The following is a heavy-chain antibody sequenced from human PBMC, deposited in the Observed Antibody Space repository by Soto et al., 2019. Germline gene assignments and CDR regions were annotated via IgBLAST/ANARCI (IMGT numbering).Heavy chain of an antibody. Sequence: ASVKVSCKASGYTFTGYYMHWVRQAPGQGLEWMGWINPNSGGTNYAQKFQGWVTMTRDTSISTAYMELSRLRSDDTAVYYCAREEAKTVAGHYYYYYGMDVWGQGTTVTVSS. CDR1: GYTFTGYY. CDR2: INPNSGGT. J-gene: IGHJ6*02. CDR3: AREEAKTVAGHYYYYYGMDV. D-gene: IGHD6-19*01. V-gene: IGHV1-2*04.